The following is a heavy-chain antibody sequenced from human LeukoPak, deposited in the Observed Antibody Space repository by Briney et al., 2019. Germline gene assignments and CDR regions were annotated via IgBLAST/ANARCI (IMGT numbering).Heavy chain of an antibody. CDR2: IYSGGST. CDR1: GFTVSSNY. Sequence: GGSLRLSCAASGFTVSSNYMSWVRQAPGKGLEWVSVIYSGGSTYYADSVKGRFTISRDNSKNTLYLQMNSLRAEDTAVYYCAKDNRIVGATGDFDYWGQGTLVTVSS. V-gene: IGHV3-53*01. CDR3: AKDNRIVGATGDFDY. J-gene: IGHJ4*02. D-gene: IGHD1-26*01.